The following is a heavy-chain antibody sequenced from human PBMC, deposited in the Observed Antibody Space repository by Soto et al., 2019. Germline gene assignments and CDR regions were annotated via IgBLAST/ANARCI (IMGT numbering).Heavy chain of an antibody. Sequence: PGGSLRLSCSASGFSFSDSAMHWVRQAPGKRLEYVSAISTNGRSTYYADSVKGRFTISRDNSKNTVHLQMSSLRAEDTALYYCMRDIFGVVIFDSWGQGAPVTVSS. V-gene: IGHV3-64D*06. D-gene: IGHD3-3*01. J-gene: IGHJ4*02. CDR2: ISTNGRST. CDR3: MRDIFGVVIFDS. CDR1: GFSFSDSA.